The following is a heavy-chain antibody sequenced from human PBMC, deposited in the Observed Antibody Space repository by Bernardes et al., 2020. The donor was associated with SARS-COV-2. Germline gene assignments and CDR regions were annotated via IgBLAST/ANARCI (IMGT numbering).Heavy chain of an antibody. CDR1: GYSFTSYW. D-gene: IGHD3-3*01. CDR3: ARVAVSSITIFGGLDRYGMDV. V-gene: IGHV5-51*01. CDR2: IYPGDSDT. Sequence: GASLKISCKGSGYSFTSYWIGWVRQMPGKGLEWMGIIYPGDSDTRYSPSFQGQVTISADKSISTAYLQWSSLTAADTAVYYCARVAVSSITIFGGLDRYGMDVWGQGTTVTVSS. J-gene: IGHJ6*02.